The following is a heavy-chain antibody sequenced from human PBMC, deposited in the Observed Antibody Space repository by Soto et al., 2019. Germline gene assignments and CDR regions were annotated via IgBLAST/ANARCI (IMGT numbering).Heavy chain of an antibody. CDR1: GFTFDNSA. Sequence: EVQLVESGGGLVQPGRSLRLSCAASGFTFDNSAMHWVRQGPGKGLEWVSGISWNNRPTGYADSVKGRFSISRDNAKNSLFLQMNSLRIEDTALYYCARRPVTGTRAFDLWGQGTMVIVSS. J-gene: IGHJ3*01. V-gene: IGHV3-9*01. CDR3: ARRPVTGTRAFDL. D-gene: IGHD1-20*01. CDR2: ISWNNRPT.